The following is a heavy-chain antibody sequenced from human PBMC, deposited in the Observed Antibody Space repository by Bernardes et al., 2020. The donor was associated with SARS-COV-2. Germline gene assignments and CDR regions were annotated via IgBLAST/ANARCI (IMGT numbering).Heavy chain of an antibody. J-gene: IGHJ6*02. CDR1: GASISSGTYY. Sequence: SETLSLTCTVSGASISSGTYYWSWIRQPAGKGLEWIGRFYTSDSTNYNPSLKSRVTMSLDTSKNQFSLKLRSVTAADTAVYYCASSYFSPRPGYYYYFGLDVWGQGTTVTVSS. CDR3: ASSYFSPRPGYYYYFGLDV. V-gene: IGHV4-61*02. CDR2: FYTSDST.